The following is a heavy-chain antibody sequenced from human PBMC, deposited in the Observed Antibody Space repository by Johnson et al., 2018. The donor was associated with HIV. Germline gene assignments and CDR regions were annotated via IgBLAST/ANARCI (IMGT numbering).Heavy chain of an antibody. CDR3: ARADGLVGDRAFDI. CDR2: INWNGGST. V-gene: IGHV3-20*04. Sequence: EQLVVSGGGVVRPGGSLRLSCAASGFTFDDYGMSWVRQAPGKGLEWVSGINWNGGSTGHADSVKGRFTISRDNAKNSLYLQMNSLRAEDTALYYCARADGLVGDRAFDIWGQGTMVTVSS. CDR1: GFTFDDYG. J-gene: IGHJ3*02. D-gene: IGHD1-26*01.